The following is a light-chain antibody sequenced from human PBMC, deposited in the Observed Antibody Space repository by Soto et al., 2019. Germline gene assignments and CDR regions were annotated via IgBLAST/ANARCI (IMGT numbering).Light chain of an antibody. CDR2: EVS. CDR1: SSDVGGYNY. V-gene: IGLV2-8*01. CDR3: SSFEDSNNLR. Sequence: QSALTQPPSASGSPGQSVTISCTGTSSDVGGYNYVSWYQQHTGKAPKLMIYEVSKRPSGVPDRFSGSKSVNTASLTVSGLQVEDEADYYCSSFEDSNNLRFGGGTKLTVL. J-gene: IGLJ2*01.